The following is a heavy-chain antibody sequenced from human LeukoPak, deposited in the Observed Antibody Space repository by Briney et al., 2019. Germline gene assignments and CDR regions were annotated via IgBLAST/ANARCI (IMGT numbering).Heavy chain of an antibody. CDR3: AREHDFLIDYSFDY. V-gene: IGHV1-3*01. D-gene: IGHD3-3*01. CDR1: GYTFTSFS. Sequence: GASVKVSCKASGYTFTSFSIFWVRQAPGQRLEWMGWIDAGNGNTKYSQKFQGRVTITRDTSASTAYMELSSLRSEDTAVYYCAREHDFLIDYSFDYWGQGTLVTVSS. CDR2: IDAGNGNT. J-gene: IGHJ4*02.